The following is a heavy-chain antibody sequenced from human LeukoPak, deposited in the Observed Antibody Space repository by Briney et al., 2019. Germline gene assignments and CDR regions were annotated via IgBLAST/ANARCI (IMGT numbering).Heavy chain of an antibody. J-gene: IGHJ6*03. V-gene: IGHV4-61*02. CDR2: IYTSGST. D-gene: IGHD2-2*01. CDR1: GGSISSGSYY. Sequence: PSQTLSLTCTVSGGSISSGSYYWSWIRQPAGQGLEWIGRIYTSGSTNYNPSLKSRVTISVDTSQNQFSLKLSSVTAADTAVYYCARASSYYMDVWGKGTTVTISS. CDR3: ARASSYYMDV.